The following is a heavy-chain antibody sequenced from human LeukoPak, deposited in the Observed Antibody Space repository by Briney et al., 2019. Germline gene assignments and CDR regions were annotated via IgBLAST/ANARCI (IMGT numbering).Heavy chain of an antibody. Sequence: PGGSLRLSCAASGFTFSTYAMSWVRQAPGKGLEWVSGISGSGVNTNYADSVKGRFTISRDNSKNTLYLQMNSLRVEDTAVYYCAGNAFDIWGQGTMVTVSS. J-gene: IGHJ3*02. V-gene: IGHV3-23*01. CDR2: ISGSGVNT. CDR1: GFTFSTYA. CDR3: AGNAFDI. D-gene: IGHD1-1*01.